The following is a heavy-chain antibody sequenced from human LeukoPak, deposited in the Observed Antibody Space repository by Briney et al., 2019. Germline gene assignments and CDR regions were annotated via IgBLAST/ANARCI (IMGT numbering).Heavy chain of an antibody. V-gene: IGHV4-59*08. CDR2: IYYSGST. CDR3: ARSPEGQYFDL. Sequence: PSETLSLTCTVSGGSISSYYWSWLRQPPGKGLEWIGYIYYSGSTNYNPSLKSRVTISVDTSKNQFSLKLSSVTAADTAVYYCARSPEGQYFDLWGRGTLVTVSS. J-gene: IGHJ2*01. CDR1: GGSISSYY.